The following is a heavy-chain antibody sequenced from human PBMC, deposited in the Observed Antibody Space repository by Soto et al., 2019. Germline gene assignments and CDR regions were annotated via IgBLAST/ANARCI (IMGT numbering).Heavy chain of an antibody. CDR3: AREYYYDSRGNFDY. CDR2: ISAYNGNT. D-gene: IGHD3-22*01. J-gene: IGHJ4*02. Sequence: QVQLVQSGGEVKKPGASVKVSCKASGYTFSSYGISWVRQAPGQGLEWVGWISAYNGNTNYAQKFRGRVTLTTDTSTSTAYMELRSLRSDDTAVYYCAREYYYDSRGNFDYWGLGTLVTVSS. V-gene: IGHV1-18*01. CDR1: GYTFSSYG.